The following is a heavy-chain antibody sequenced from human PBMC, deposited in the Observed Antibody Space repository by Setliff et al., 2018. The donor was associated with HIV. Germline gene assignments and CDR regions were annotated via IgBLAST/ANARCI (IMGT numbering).Heavy chain of an antibody. CDR2: ISVHNDNS. V-gene: IGHV1-18*01. J-gene: IGHJ4*02. CDR1: TNTFLNYG. CDR3: ARDVGYCTATSCQTGFDY. D-gene: IGHD2-8*02. Sequence: ASVKVSCKASTNTFLNYGISWVRQAPGQGLEWMGWISVHNDNSNYAQRFRDRVTMSTDIPTSTAYMELRGLRSDDTAVYYCARDVGYCTATSCQTGFDYWGQGTLVTVSS.